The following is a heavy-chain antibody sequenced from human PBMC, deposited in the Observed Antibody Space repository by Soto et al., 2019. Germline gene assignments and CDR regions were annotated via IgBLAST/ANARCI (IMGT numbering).Heavy chain of an antibody. Sequence: SQTLSLTCAISGYSVSRNSAAWNWIRQSPSRGLEWLGRTYYRSKWYNDYAVSVKSRITINPDTSKNQFSLQLNSVTPEDTAVYYCARDPITFSGSYYYFDYWGQGTLVTVSS. V-gene: IGHV6-1*01. CDR3: ARDPITFSGSYYYFDY. CDR2: TYYRSKWYN. CDR1: GYSVSRNSAA. D-gene: IGHD1-26*01. J-gene: IGHJ4*02.